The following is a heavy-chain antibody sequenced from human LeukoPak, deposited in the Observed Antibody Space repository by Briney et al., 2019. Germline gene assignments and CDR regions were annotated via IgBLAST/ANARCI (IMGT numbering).Heavy chain of an antibody. Sequence: ASVKVSCKASGYTFTSYGISWVRQAPGQGLEWMGWISAYNGNTNYAQKLQGRVTMTADTSTSTAYMELRSLRSDDTAVYYCARDISWVMVGAIDAFDIWGQGTMVTVSS. CDR2: ISAYNGNT. CDR1: GYTFTSYG. J-gene: IGHJ3*02. V-gene: IGHV1-18*01. D-gene: IGHD1-26*01. CDR3: ARDISWVMVGAIDAFDI.